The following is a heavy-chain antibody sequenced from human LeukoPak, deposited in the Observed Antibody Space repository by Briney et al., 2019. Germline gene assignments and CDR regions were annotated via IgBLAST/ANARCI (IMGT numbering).Heavy chain of an antibody. J-gene: IGHJ4*02. CDR1: GFTFSSYA. CDR2: IWYDGSNK. D-gene: IGHD3-10*01. V-gene: IGHV3-33*08. CDR3: ARDRGITMVRGVIITPDY. Sequence: GGSLRLSCAASGFTFSSYAINWVRQAPGKGLEWVAVIWYDGSNKYYADSVKGRFTISRDNSKNTLYLQMNSLRAEDTAVYYCARDRGITMVRGVIITPDYWGQGTLVPVSS.